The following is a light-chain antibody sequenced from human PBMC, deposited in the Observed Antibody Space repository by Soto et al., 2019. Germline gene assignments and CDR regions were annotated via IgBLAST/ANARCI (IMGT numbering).Light chain of an antibody. CDR2: DVS. V-gene: IGLV2-14*01. CDR1: SSDVGTYNY. J-gene: IGLJ1*01. Sequence: QSALTQPASVSGSPGQSITISCTGTSSDVGTYNYVSWYQQHPGKAPKLIIYDVSTRPSGLSNRFSGSKSGNTASLTISGLQAEDEADYFCSSYAGSSNVFGTGTKLTVL. CDR3: SSYAGSSNV.